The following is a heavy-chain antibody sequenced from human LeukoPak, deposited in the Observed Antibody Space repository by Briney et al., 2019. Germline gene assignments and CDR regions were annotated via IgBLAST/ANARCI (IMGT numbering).Heavy chain of an antibody. J-gene: IGHJ4*02. Sequence: SETLSLTCTVFGDSISGSYWSWVRQPAGKGLEWIGRIHNSGNMNYNPSLKSRVSMSVDTSKNQFSLKLTSVTAADTAVYYCARSGGGTTEQWDNWGQGTLVPVSS. V-gene: IGHV4-4*07. CDR2: IHNSGNM. CDR1: GDSISGSY. CDR3: ARSGGGTTEQWDN. D-gene: IGHD1-7*01.